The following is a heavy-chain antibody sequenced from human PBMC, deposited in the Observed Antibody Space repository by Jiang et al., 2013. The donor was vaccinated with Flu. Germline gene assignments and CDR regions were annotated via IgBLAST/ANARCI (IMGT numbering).Heavy chain of an antibody. V-gene: IGHV7-4-1*02. CDR1: TSYA. CDR2: INTNTGNP. CDR3: ARDSQSRREGFYYIHDAFDI. Sequence: TSYAMNWVRQAPGQGLEWMGWINTNTGNPTYAQGFTGRFVFSLDTSVSTAYLQISSLKAEDTAVYYCARDSQSRREGFYYIHDAFDIWGQGTMVTVSS. J-gene: IGHJ3*02. D-gene: IGHD1-26*01.